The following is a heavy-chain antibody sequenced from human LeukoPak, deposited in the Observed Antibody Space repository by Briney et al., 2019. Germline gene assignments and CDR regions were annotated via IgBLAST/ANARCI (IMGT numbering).Heavy chain of an antibody. Sequence: PSETLSLTCTVSGGSISSSSYYWGWIRQPPGKGLEWIGSIYYSGSTYYNPSLKSRVTISVDTSKNQFSLQLNSVTPEDTAVYFCARDALQLVRRLGGTTEYYYYYYMDVWGKGTTVTVSS. D-gene: IGHD6-13*01. CDR1: GGSISSSSYY. J-gene: IGHJ6*03. V-gene: IGHV4-39*02. CDR3: ARDALQLVRRLGGTTEYYYYYYMDV. CDR2: IYYSGST.